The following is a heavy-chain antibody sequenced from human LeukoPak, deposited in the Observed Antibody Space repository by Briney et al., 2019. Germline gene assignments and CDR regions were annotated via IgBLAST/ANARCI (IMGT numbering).Heavy chain of an antibody. J-gene: IGHJ4*02. D-gene: IGHD4-23*01. CDR3: ARIESLNSDY. V-gene: IGHV1-46*01. CDR1: GYTFTIHH. Sequence: ASVTVSFTASGYTFTIHHIHWVRQAPGRGLEWMGIINPSGGSTNYDRKFQGRVIMTRDTSTSKLYMELSSLTSEDTAVYYCARIESLNSDYWGQGTLVTVSS. CDR2: INPSGGST.